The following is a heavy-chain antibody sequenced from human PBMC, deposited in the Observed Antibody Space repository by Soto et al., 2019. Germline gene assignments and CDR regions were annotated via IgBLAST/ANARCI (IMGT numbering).Heavy chain of an antibody. CDR2: ISGSGGST. J-gene: IGHJ5*02. CDR1: GFAFRSYA. D-gene: IGHD6-19*01. CDR3: AKEAVAENWFDP. V-gene: IGHV3-23*01. Sequence: LXLSCAHSGFAFRSYAMNWSRQAPGKGLEWVSAISGSGGSTYYADSVKGRFTISRDNSKNTLHLQMNSLRAEDTAVYYCAKEAVAENWFDPCGQGTLVTVYS.